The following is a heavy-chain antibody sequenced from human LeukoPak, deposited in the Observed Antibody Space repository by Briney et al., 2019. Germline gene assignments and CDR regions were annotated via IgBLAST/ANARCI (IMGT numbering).Heavy chain of an antibody. J-gene: IGHJ4*02. Sequence: GGSLRFSCAASGFTFRSYAMSWVRQAPGKGLEWVSIISDSGEATYYADSVQGRFTISRDNSKNTLYLQMNSLRAEDTALYYCARGRGEVGQYLTRVYDYWGEGTLVTVSS. CDR3: ARGRGEVGQYLTRVYDY. CDR2: ISDSGEAT. D-gene: IGHD3-16*01. V-gene: IGHV3-23*01. CDR1: GFTFRSYA.